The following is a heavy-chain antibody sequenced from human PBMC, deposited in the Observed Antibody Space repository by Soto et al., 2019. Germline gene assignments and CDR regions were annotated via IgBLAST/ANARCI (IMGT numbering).Heavy chain of an antibody. CDR2: INAGNGNT. V-gene: IGHV1-3*01. J-gene: IGHJ4*02. Sequence: QVQLVQSGAEVKKPGASVKVSCKASGYTFTSYAMHWVRQAPGQRLEWMGWINAGNGNTKYSQKFQGRVTITRDASASTAYMEPSSLRSEDTAVFYCASSIRLAGDSWGQGTLVTVSS. CDR3: ASSIRLAGDS. CDR1: GYTFTSYA.